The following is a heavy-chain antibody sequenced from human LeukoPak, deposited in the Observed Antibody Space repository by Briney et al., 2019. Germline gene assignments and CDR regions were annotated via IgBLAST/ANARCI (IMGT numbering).Heavy chain of an antibody. CDR1: GFTFSDYY. Sequence: GGSLRLSCAASGFTFSDYYMSWIRQAPGKGLEWVSYISSSGSTIYYADSVKGRFTISRDNAKNSLYLQMNSLRAEDTAVYYCARDQYSYGYTLYYYYYGMDVWGQGTTVTVSS. D-gene: IGHD5-18*01. CDR3: ARDQYSYGYTLYYYYYGMDV. V-gene: IGHV3-11*01. J-gene: IGHJ6*02. CDR2: ISSSGSTI.